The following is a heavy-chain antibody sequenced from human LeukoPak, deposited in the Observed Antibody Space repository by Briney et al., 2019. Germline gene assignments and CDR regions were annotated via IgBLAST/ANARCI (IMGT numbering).Heavy chain of an antibody. Sequence: GGSLRLSCAASGFTFRSYWMHWVRQAPGKGLVWVSRINGDGSSTTYADSVKGRFTISRDNAKNTLYLQMNSLRAEDTAVYYCAGGRYYLDYWGQGTLVSVSS. V-gene: IGHV3-74*01. CDR1: GFTFRSYW. D-gene: IGHD3-16*01. CDR3: AGGRYYLDY. J-gene: IGHJ4*02. CDR2: INGDGSST.